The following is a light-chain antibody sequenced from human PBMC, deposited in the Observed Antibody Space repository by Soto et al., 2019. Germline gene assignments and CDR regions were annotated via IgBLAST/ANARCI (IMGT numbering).Light chain of an antibody. CDR2: GAS. CDR1: QSVSSN. V-gene: IGKV3-15*01. CDR3: QQYNNLPTVT. J-gene: IGKJ4*01. Sequence: EIVMTQSPATLSVSPGERATLSCRASQSVSSNLAWYQQKPGQAPRLLIYGASTRATGIPARFSGSGSGTEFTLTISSLQSEDFAVYYCQQYNNLPTVTFGGGTKVEIK.